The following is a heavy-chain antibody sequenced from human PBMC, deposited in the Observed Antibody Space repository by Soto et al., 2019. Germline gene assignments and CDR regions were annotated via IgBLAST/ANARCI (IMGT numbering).Heavy chain of an antibody. D-gene: IGHD3-10*01. Sequence: EVQLLESGGGLVQPGGSLRLSCAASGFTFNNYAMTWVRQAPGKGLEWVSAISGGGDTTSYADSVKGRFTVSRDGSKNTLYLQMSSLRAEDTALYYGATGRGGSGSLTPRVDFWGQGTLVTVSS. CDR3: ATGRGGSGSLTPRVDF. CDR1: GFTFNNYA. J-gene: IGHJ4*02. CDR2: ISGGGDTT. V-gene: IGHV3-23*01.